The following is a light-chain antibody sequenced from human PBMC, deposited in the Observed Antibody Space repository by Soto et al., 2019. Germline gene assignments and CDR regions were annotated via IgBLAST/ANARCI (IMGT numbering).Light chain of an antibody. CDR2: GNS. J-gene: IGLJ1*01. CDR3: QSYDSSLSGYV. Sequence: VLTQPPSVSGAPGQRVTISCTGSSSNIGAGYDVHWYQQLPGTPPKLLIYGNSNRPSGVPDRFSGSKSGTSASLAITGLQAEDEADYYCQSYDSSLSGYVFGTGTKVTVL. CDR1: SSNIGAGYD. V-gene: IGLV1-40*01.